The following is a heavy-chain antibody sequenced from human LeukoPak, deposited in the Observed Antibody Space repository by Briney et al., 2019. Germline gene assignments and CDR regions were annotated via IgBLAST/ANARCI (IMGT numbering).Heavy chain of an antibody. CDR1: RFTFSSYA. V-gene: IGHV3-23*01. D-gene: IGHD1-26*01. CDR3: AKVWGSYSTGYFDY. J-gene: IGHJ4*02. Sequence: GGSLRLSCAASRFTFSSYAMNWARQAPGKGLEWVSAIGGSGGSIYYTDSVKGRFTISRDNSKNTLFLQMNSLRAEDTAVYYCAKVWGSYSTGYFDYWGQGTLVTVSS. CDR2: IGGSGGSI.